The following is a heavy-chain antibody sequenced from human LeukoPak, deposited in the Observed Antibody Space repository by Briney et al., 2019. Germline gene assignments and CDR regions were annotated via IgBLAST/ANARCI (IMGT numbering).Heavy chain of an antibody. CDR2: IIPIFGIV. CDR1: GGTFGSYS. CDR3: ARGWDCSGGSCFSWGTFDI. V-gene: IGHV1-69*13. D-gene: IGHD2-15*01. Sequence: SVKVSCKASGGTFGSYSVSWVRQTPGQGLQWMGGIIPIFGIVNLAQKFQGRVTITAGESTSTAYMELNSLTSDDTAMYYCARGWDCSGGSCFSWGTFDIWGQGTMVTVSS. J-gene: IGHJ3*02.